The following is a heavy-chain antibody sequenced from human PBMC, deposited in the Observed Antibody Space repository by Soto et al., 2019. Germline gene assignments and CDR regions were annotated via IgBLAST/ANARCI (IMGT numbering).Heavy chain of an antibody. CDR2: MYDGGRT. CDR3: ARGPSGDKVDS. CDR1: GGAISTVDYW. J-gene: IGHJ4*02. Sequence: QVHLQESGPGLVKTSQTRSLTCTVTGGAISTVDYWWSWIRQSPDMGLEWIGHMYDGGRTYNNPSLESRVTMSVDTSKSQLSLTLSSVSAADTAVYYCARGPSGDKVDSWGQGTLVTVSS. D-gene: IGHD7-27*01. V-gene: IGHV4-30-4*01.